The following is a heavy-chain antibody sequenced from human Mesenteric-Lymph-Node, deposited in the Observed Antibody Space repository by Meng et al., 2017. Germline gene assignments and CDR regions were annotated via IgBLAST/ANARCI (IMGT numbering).Heavy chain of an antibody. CDR3: ARAPITIAVAETDYWYFDL. D-gene: IGHD6-19*01. Sequence: SVKVSCKASGGTFSSYAISWVRQAPGQGREWMGGIIPIFGTANYAQKFQGRVTITADKSTSTAYMELSSLRSEDTAVYYCARAPITIAVAETDYWYFDLWGRGTLVTVSS. J-gene: IGHJ2*01. V-gene: IGHV1-69*06. CDR1: GGTFSSYA. CDR2: IIPIFGTA.